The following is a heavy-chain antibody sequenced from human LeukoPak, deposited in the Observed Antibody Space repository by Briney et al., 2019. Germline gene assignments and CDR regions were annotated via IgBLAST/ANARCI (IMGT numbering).Heavy chain of an antibody. J-gene: IGHJ6*03. CDR1: GFTFSNAW. D-gene: IGHD1-14*01. Sequence: GGSLRLSCAASGFTFSNAWMSWVRQAPGQGLEWVGRIKSKTDGGTTDYAAPVKGRFTISRDDSKNTLYLQMNSLKTEDTAVYYCTTAPGYYYYYMDVWGKGTTVTVSS. V-gene: IGHV3-15*01. CDR2: IKSKTDGGTT. CDR3: TTAPGYYYYYMDV.